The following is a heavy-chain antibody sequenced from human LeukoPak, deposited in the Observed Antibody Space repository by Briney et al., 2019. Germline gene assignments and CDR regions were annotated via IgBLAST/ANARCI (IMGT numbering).Heavy chain of an antibody. CDR1: GGSISSYY. V-gene: IGHV4-59*01. Sequence: SETLSLTCTVSGGSISSYYWSWIRQPPGKGLEWIGYVFYSGSTNYNPSLKSRVTISVDTSKNQFSLKLSSVTAADTAAYYCARDVGSSGYNAFDIWGQGTVVTVSS. D-gene: IGHD3-22*01. CDR3: ARDVGSSGYNAFDI. J-gene: IGHJ3*02. CDR2: VFYSGST.